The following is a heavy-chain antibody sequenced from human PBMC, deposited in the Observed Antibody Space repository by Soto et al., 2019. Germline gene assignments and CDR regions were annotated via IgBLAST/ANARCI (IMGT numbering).Heavy chain of an antibody. D-gene: IGHD6-19*01. J-gene: IGHJ5*02. CDR3: SKDLYGAGWYNYFDP. CDR2: ISHDGGVK. V-gene: IGHV3-30*18. CDR1: GFTFSTTG. Sequence: QVHLVESGGGVVQPGRSLRLSCAASGFTFSTTGMHWVRQAPGTGLEWVAMISHDGGVKHYTDSVKGRFTISSDTSNNTVYLQMNSLRPEDTAMYHCSKDLYGAGWYNYFDPWGQGTLVTVSS.